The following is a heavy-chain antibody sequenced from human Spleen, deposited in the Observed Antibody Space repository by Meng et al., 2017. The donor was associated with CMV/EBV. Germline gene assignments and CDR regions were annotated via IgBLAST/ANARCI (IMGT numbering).Heavy chain of an antibody. CDR3: ARASRIFGDGSYYFDY. D-gene: IGHD3-3*01. CDR2: IIPIFGSA. J-gene: IGHJ4*02. Sequence: SVKVSCKASGGTFSSFFISWVRQAPGHGLEWMGGIIPIFGSAGYAQNFQGRVTITTDESTSTAYMEVISLRSEDTAVYYCARASRIFGDGSYYFDYWGQGTLVTVSS. V-gene: IGHV1-69*05. CDR1: GGTFSSFF.